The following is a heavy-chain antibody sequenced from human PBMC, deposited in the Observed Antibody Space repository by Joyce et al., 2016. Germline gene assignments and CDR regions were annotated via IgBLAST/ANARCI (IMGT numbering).Heavy chain of an antibody. CDR3: AKILTATYSSGWFLDY. CDR2: ISYDGIYK. D-gene: IGHD6-25*01. J-gene: IGHJ4*02. V-gene: IGHV3-30*18. Sequence: QVQLVESGGGVVQPGRSLRLSGAASGLTVSNYGVHWVRPAPGQGREWVAVISYDGIYKYYVDSVKGRFTISRDNSKNTVFLEMNSLRTEDTAVYYCAKILTATYSSGWFLDYWGQGTLVTVSS. CDR1: GLTVSNYG.